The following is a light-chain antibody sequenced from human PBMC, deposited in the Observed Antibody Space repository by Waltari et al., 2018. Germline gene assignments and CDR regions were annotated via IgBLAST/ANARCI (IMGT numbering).Light chain of an antibody. CDR2: EVN. Sequence: QSALTQPASVSGSPGQSITISCTGTSSDIGYYNHVSWYQQYPGRAPKLMIYEVNNRPSGVSNLFSGSKSDNTASLTISGLQAEDEAHYYCTSYTISTTWVFGGGTKLTVL. CDR3: TSYTISTTWV. J-gene: IGLJ3*02. V-gene: IGLV2-14*01. CDR1: SSDIGYYNH.